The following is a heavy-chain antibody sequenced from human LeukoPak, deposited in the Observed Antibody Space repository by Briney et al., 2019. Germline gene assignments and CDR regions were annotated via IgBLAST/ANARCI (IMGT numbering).Heavy chain of an antibody. V-gene: IGHV3-7*01. Sequence: GGSLRLSCAASGFTFSSYWMTWVRRAPGKGLEWVANIKQDGSEKYYVGSVKGRFTISRDNAKNSLYLQMNSLRAEDTAVYYCARDGRAGSGYYRKDDYWGQGTLVTVSS. J-gene: IGHJ4*02. CDR1: GFTFSSYW. CDR2: IKQDGSEK. D-gene: IGHD3-22*01. CDR3: ARDGRAGSGYYRKDDY.